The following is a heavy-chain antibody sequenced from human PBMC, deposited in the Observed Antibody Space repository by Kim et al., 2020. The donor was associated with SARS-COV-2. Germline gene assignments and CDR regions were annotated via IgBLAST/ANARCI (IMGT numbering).Heavy chain of an antibody. Sequence: GGSLRLSCVASGFTITSYWMTWVRQAPGKGPEWVASINQDGSEKNYVDSVKGRFTIARDNAKNSLHLQMSSLRVEDTAVYYCLRDFLGVWGEVTTLTVSS. J-gene: IGHJ6*02. CDR1: GFTITSYW. D-gene: IGHD3-16*01. CDR3: LRDFLGV. CDR2: INQDGSEK. V-gene: IGHV3-7*01.